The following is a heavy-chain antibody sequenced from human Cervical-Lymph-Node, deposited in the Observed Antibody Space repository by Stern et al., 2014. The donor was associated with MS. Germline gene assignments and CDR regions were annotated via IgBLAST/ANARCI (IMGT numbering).Heavy chain of an antibody. D-gene: IGHD6-13*01. J-gene: IGHJ4*02. V-gene: IGHV3-33*01. CDR1: GFSFSRYA. CDR2: IWYDGSNP. CDR3: ASAYSSSDYYFDY. Sequence: VQLVESGGGVVQPGRSLRLSCAASGFSFSRYAMHWVRQAPGKGLEWVALIWYDGSNPYYAASVTGRFTISRDNFKNTLYLQMNSLRAEDTAVYYCASAYSSSDYYFDYWGQGTLVTVSS.